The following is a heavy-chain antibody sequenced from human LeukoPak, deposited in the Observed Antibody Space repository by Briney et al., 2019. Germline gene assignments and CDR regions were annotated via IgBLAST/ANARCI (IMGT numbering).Heavy chain of an antibody. V-gene: IGHV3-23*01. D-gene: IGHD6-6*01. Sequence: PGGSLRLSCAASGFTFSSYAMSWVRQAPGKGLEWVSANSGSGGSTYYADSVKGRFTISRDNSKNTLYLQMNSLRAEDTAVYYCAKAPIAARPSFYFDYWGQGTLVTVSS. CDR3: AKAPIAARPSFYFDY. J-gene: IGHJ4*02. CDR1: GFTFSSYA. CDR2: NSGSGGST.